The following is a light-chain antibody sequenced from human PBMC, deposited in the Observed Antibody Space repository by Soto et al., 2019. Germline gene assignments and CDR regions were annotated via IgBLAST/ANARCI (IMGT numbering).Light chain of an antibody. V-gene: IGKV3-15*01. Sequence: EIVMTQSPATLSVSPGERASLSCRASQSVGSNLAGYQQTAGQAPRLLIYGASTSATGIPAGFSGSGSGTEFTLTVSSLQSEDFVVYSGQQYTNWPYTFGQGTKLEIK. CDR3: QQYTNWPYT. J-gene: IGKJ2*01. CDR2: GAS. CDR1: QSVGSN.